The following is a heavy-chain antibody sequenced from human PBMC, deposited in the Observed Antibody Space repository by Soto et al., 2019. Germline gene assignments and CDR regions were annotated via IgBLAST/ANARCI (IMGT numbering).Heavy chain of an antibody. CDR1: GFTFSSYT. CDR2: ISSGSNYI. Sequence: EVQLVESGGGLVKPGGSLRLSCAASGFTFSSYTMNWVRQAPDKGLEWVSCISSGSNYIYYAESVKGRFTISRDNAKNSLYLQMNSLRAEDTAVYYCARGYGSADYWGQGTLVTVSS. CDR3: ARGYGSADY. J-gene: IGHJ4*02. D-gene: IGHD5-18*01. V-gene: IGHV3-21*01.